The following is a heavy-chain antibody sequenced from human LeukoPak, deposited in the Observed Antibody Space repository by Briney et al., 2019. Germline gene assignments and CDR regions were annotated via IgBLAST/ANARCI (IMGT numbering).Heavy chain of an antibody. V-gene: IGHV1-2*02. D-gene: IGHD3-10*01. CDR3: ARSRELLDFDT. Sequence: AASVKVSCKTSGYTFSDNTIHWVRQAPGQGLEWMGWINPSSNAANYAQRFEGRVSLTRDTSISTADMVLTSLTSDDTGVYYCARSRELLDFDTWGQGTLVSVSS. J-gene: IGHJ4*02. CDR2: INPSSNAA. CDR1: GYTFSDNT.